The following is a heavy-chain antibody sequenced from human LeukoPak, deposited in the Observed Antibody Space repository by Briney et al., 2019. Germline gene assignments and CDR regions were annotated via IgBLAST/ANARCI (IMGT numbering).Heavy chain of an antibody. CDR2: INSSGGST. Sequence: GGSLRLSCAASGFTFSSYAMSWVRQAPGKGLEWVSVINSSGGSTNYADSVKGRFTISRDNSKNTLYLQMNSLGAEDTAVYYCAKGYTMIKDFDYWGQGTLVTVSS. J-gene: IGHJ4*02. V-gene: IGHV3-23*01. D-gene: IGHD3-22*01. CDR3: AKGYTMIKDFDY. CDR1: GFTFSSYA.